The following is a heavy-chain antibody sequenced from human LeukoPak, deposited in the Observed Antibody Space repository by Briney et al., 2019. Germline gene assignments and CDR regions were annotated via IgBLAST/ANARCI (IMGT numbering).Heavy chain of an antibody. V-gene: IGHV3-33*08. CDR2: IWYDGSNK. CDR1: GFTFSSYG. Sequence: PGGSLRLSCAASGFTFSSYGMHWVRQAPGKGLEWVAVIWYDGSNKYYADSVKGRFTISRDNSKNTLYLQMNSLRAEDTAVYYCARDVGIAVAGDAFDIWGQGTMVTVSS. D-gene: IGHD6-19*01. J-gene: IGHJ3*02. CDR3: ARDVGIAVAGDAFDI.